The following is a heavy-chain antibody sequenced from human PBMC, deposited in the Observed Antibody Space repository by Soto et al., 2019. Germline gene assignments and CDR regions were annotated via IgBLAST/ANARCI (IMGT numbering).Heavy chain of an antibody. CDR1: GFTFSSYG. V-gene: IGHV3-30*18. CDR3: AKGGKGDYYFDY. J-gene: IGHJ4*02. Sequence: XVSLRLSFAASGFTFSSYGMHWVRQAPGKGLEWVAVISYDGSNKYYADSVKGRFTISRDNSKNTLYLQMNSLRAEDTAVYYCAKGGKGDYYFDYWGQGTLVTVSS. D-gene: IGHD3-16*01. CDR2: ISYDGSNK.